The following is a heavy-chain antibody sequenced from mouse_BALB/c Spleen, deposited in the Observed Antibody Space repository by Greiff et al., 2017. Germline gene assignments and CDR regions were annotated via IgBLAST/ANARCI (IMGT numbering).Heavy chain of an antibody. V-gene: IGHV2-2*02. Sequence: VQGVESGPGLVQPSQSLSITCTVSGFSLTSYGVHWVRQSPGKGLEWLGVIWSGGSTDYNAAFISRLSISKDNSKSQVFFKMTSLQANDTAIYYCARSGSLYCSSYDYAMDYWGQGTSVTVSS. CDR2: IWSGGST. J-gene: IGHJ4*01. D-gene: IGHD1-1*01. CDR1: GFSLTSYG. CDR3: ARSGSLYCSSYDYAMDY.